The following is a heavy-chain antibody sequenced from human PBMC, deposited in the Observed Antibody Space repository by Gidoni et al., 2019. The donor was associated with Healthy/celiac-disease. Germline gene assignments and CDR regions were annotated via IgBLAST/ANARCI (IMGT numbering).Heavy chain of an antibody. Sequence: EVQLVQSGAEVKKHGESLKISCKGSGYSFTSYWIGWVRQMPGKGLAWMGVLYTGDSETRYSPSFQGQVTISADKSISTAYLQWSSLKASDTAMYYCARRGGYSGHNWFDPWGQGTLVTVSS. D-gene: IGHD5-12*01. CDR1: GYSFTSYW. V-gene: IGHV5-51*01. CDR3: ARRGGYSGHNWFDP. CDR2: LYTGDSET. J-gene: IGHJ5*02.